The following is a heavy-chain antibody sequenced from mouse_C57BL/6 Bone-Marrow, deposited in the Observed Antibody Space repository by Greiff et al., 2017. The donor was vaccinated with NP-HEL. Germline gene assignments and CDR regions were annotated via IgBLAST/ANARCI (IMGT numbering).Heavy chain of an antibody. CDR1: GFTFSSYA. D-gene: IGHD1-1*01. J-gene: IGHJ3*01. CDR3: TRAHYYGSSYLAY. V-gene: IGHV5-9-1*02. CDR2: ISSGGDYI. Sequence: DVKLQESGEGLVKPGGSLKLSCAASGFTFSSYAMSWVRQTPEKRLEWVAYISSGGDYIYYADTVKGRFTISRDNARNTLYLQMSSLKSEDTAMYYCTRAHYYGSSYLAYWGQGTLVTVSA.